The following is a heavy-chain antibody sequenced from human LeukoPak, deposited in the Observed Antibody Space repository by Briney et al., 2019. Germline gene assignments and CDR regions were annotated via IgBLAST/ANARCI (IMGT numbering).Heavy chain of an antibody. J-gene: IGHJ6*02. D-gene: IGHD6-19*01. CDR1: GGTFSSYA. CDR3: ALRAVADPYYYGMDV. V-gene: IGHV1-69*13. CDR2: IIPIFGTA. Sequence: ASVKVSCKASGGTFSSYAISWVRQAPGQGLEWMGGIIPIFGTANYAQKFQGRVTITADESTSTAYMELSSLRSEDTAVYYCALRAVADPYYYGMDVWGQGTTVTVSS.